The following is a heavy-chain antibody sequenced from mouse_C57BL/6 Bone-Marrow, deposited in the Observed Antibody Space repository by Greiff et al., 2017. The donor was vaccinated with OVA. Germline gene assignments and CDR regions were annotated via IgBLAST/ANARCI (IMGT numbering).Heavy chain of an antibody. J-gene: IGHJ1*03. D-gene: IGHD2-5*01. CDR2: IHPNSGST. Sequence: QVQLKQPGAELVKPGASVKLSCKASGYTFTSYWMHWVKQRPGQGLEWIGMIHPNSGSTNYNEKFKSKATLTVDKSSSTAYMQLSSLTSEDSAVYYCARDIYYSNSHWYFDVWGTGTTVTVSS. CDR3: ARDIYYSNSHWYFDV. CDR1: GYTFTSYW. V-gene: IGHV1-64*01.